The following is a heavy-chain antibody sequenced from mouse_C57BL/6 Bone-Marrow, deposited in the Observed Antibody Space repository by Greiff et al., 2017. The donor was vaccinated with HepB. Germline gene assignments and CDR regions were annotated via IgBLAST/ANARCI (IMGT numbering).Heavy chain of an antibody. V-gene: IGHV14-4*01. CDR1: GFNIKDDY. J-gene: IGHJ3*01. CDR3: TTPYYSNSFAY. Sequence: EVKLMESGAELVRPGASVKLSCTASGFNIKDDYMHWVKQRPEQGLEWIGWIDPENGDTEYASKFQGKATITADTSSNTAYLQLSSLTSEDTAVYYCTTPYYSNSFAYWGQGTLVTVSA. CDR2: IDPENGDT. D-gene: IGHD2-5*01.